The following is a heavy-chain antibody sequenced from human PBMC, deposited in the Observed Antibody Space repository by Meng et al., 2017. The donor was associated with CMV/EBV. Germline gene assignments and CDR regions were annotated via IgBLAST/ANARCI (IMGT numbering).Heavy chain of an antibody. CDR2: IWYDGSNK. CDR3: TREATLDRNYYWFDP. J-gene: IGHJ5*02. V-gene: IGHV3-33*01. Sequence: SGFTFRSYGMHWVRQAPGKGLEWVAVIWYDGSNKYYADSVKGRFTISRDNSKNTLYLQMNSLETEDTAVYYCTREATLDRNYYWFDPWGQGTLVTVSS. D-gene: IGHD1-14*01. CDR1: GFTFRSYG.